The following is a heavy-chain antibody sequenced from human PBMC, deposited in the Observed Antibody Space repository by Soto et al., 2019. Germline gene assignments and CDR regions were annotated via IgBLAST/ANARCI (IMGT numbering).Heavy chain of an antibody. CDR3: AKGPGGSGSLTPRVDF. V-gene: IGHV3-23*01. J-gene: IGHJ4*02. D-gene: IGHD3-10*01. Sequence: EVQLLESGGGLVQPGGSLRLSCAASVFIFNNYAMTWVRQAPEKGMEWVSAISGGGDTTSYADSVKGRFTVSRVGSKNTLYLQMSSLRPDDTALYYCAKGPGGSGSLTPRVDFWGQGTLVPVSS. CDR1: VFIFNNYA. CDR2: ISGGGDTT.